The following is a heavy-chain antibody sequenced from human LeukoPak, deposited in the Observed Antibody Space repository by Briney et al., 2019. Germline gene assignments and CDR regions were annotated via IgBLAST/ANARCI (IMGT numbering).Heavy chain of an antibody. Sequence: GESLKISCKGSGYSFVSYWIGWVRQMPGKGLEWMGIIYPGDSDTRYSPSFQGLVTMSADKSISIAYLQWSDLKASDTAMYYCARGAVELATTNAFDIWGQGTMVTVSS. CDR2: IYPGDSDT. CDR1: GYSFVSYW. D-gene: IGHD5-24*01. V-gene: IGHV5-51*01. CDR3: ARGAVELATTNAFDI. J-gene: IGHJ3*02.